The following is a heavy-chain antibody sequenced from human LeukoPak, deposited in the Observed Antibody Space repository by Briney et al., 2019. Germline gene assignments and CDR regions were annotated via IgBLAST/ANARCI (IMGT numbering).Heavy chain of an antibody. CDR3: ARGRSWNYFFDY. CDR1: GGSFSGYY. J-gene: IGHJ4*02. V-gene: IGHV4-34*01. Sequence: SETLSLTCAVYGGSFSGYYWSWIRQPPGKGLEWIGEINHSGSTNYNPSLKSRVTISVDTSKNQFSLKLSSVTAADTAVYYCARGRSWNYFFDYWGQGTLVTVSS. CDR2: INHSGST. D-gene: IGHD1-7*01.